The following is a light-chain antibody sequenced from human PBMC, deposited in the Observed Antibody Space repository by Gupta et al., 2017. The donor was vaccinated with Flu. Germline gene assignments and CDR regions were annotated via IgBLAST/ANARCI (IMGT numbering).Light chain of an antibody. CDR2: AAS. CDR1: QDISSY. Sequence: GDRVTVTCRASQDISSYVAWYQQKSGKAPKRLVYAASSLQSGVPSRFSASGSGTAFTLTIISLQPEDVATYYCQKYNIAPPAFGGGTKVEIK. V-gene: IGKV1-27*01. J-gene: IGKJ4*01. CDR3: QKYNIAPPA.